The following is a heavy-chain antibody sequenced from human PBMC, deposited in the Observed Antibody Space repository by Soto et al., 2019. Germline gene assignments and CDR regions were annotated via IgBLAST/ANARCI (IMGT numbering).Heavy chain of an antibody. CDR2: INPNSGGT. V-gene: IGHV1-2*02. CDR3: ARDRCSGGSCYHYYYGMYV. J-gene: IGHJ6*02. CDR1: GYTFTGYY. D-gene: IGHD2-15*01. Sequence: GASVKVSCKASGYTFTGYYMHWVRQAPGQGLEWMGWINPNSGGTNYAQKFQGRVTMTRDTSVSTAYMELSRLRSDDTAVYYCARDRCSGGSCYHYYYGMYVWGQGTTVTVSS.